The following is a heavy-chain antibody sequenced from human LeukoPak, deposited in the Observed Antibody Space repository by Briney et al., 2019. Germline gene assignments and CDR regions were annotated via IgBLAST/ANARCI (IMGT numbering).Heavy chain of an antibody. CDR3: ARDGIAAAGQHYYMDV. Sequence: GASVKVSCKASGYTFTDYYMHWVRQAPGQGLEWMGWISAYNGNTNYAQKLQGRVTMTTDTSTSTAYMELRSLRSDDTAVYYCARDGIAAAGQHYYMDVWGKGTTVTISS. D-gene: IGHD6-13*01. CDR2: ISAYNGNT. V-gene: IGHV1-18*01. J-gene: IGHJ6*03. CDR1: GYTFTDYY.